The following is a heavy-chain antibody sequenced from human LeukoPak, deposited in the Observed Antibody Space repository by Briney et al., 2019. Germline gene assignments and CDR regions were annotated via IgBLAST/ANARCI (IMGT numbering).Heavy chain of an antibody. V-gene: IGHV1-69*13. CDR3: ARAISSGWSGDLRY. J-gene: IGHJ4*02. D-gene: IGHD6-19*01. CDR2: IIPIFGTA. Sequence: GASVKVSCKASGGTFSSYAISWVRQAPGQGLEWMGGIIPIFGTANYAQKFQGRVTITADECTSTAYMELSSLRSEDTAVYYCARAISSGWSGDLRYWGRGTLVTVSS. CDR1: GGTFSSYA.